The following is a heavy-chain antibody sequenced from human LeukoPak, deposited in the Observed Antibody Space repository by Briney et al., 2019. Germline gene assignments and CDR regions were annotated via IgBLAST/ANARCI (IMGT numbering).Heavy chain of an antibody. CDR3: ARRVYYDSSGYYYFDY. V-gene: IGHV3-53*01. Sequence: GGSLRLSCAASGFTVSSNYMSWVRQAPGKGLEWVSVIYSGGSTYYADSVKGRFTISRDNSKNTLYLQMNSLRAEDTAVYYCARRVYYDSSGYYYFDYWGQGTLVTVSS. J-gene: IGHJ4*02. CDR2: IYSGGST. D-gene: IGHD3-22*01. CDR1: GFTVSSNY.